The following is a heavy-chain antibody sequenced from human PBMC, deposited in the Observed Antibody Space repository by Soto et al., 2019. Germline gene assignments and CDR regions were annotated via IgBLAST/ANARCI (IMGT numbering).Heavy chain of an antibody. CDR2: INPNSGGT. V-gene: IGHV1-2*04. Sequence: QMQLVQSGAEVKKPGASVKVSSKASGYTFTGYYMHWVRQAPGQGLEWMGWINPNSGGTNYAQKFQGWVTMTRDPSISTAYMELSRLRSDDTAVYYSARDGGYSSSSDPGAYNWFDPWGQGTLVTVSS. D-gene: IGHD6-13*01. J-gene: IGHJ5*02. CDR1: GYTFTGYY. CDR3: ARDGGYSSSSDPGAYNWFDP.